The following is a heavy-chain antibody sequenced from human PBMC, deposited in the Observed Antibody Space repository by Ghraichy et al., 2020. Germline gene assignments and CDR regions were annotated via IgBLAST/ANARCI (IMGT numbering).Heavy chain of an antibody. Sequence: SETLSLTCNVSGGSITSYYWTWIRQPPGKGLEWIGYLFHSGSSNYNPSLKSRVTISLDTSKNQFSLNLNSVTAADTAVYYCAGAHRHDDGDHEGCASWGLGTLVTDPS. V-gene: IGHV4-59*01. D-gene: IGHD4/OR15-4a*01. CDR3: AGAHRHDDGDHEGCAS. CDR2: LFHSGSS. CDR1: GGSITSYY. J-gene: IGHJ5*02.